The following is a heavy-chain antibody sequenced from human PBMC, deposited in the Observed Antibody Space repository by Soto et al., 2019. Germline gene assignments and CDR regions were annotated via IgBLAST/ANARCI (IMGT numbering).Heavy chain of an antibody. CDR1: GFSLSTSGVG. CDR3: AHRGKWXYYDSSGPKPSRGAFDI. J-gene: IGHJ3*02. D-gene: IGHD3-22*01. CDR2: IYWNDDK. Sequence: SGPTLVNPTQTPTLTCTFSGFSLSTSGVGVGWIRQPPGKALEWLALIYWNDDKRYSPSLKSRLTITKDTSKNQVVLTMTNMDPVDTATYYCAHRGKWXYYDSSGPKPSRGAFDIWGQGTMVTVSS. V-gene: IGHV2-5*01.